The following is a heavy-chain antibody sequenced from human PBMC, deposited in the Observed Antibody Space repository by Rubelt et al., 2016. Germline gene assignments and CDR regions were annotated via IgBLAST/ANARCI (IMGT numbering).Heavy chain of an antibody. CDR2: ISSSGSYI. J-gene: IGHJ4*02. Sequence: EVQLLESGGGLVQPGGSLRLSCVVSGFTLSDYSMNWVRQAPGKGLEWISSISSSGSYIHYADSVEGRFTVSRDNAKKSLSLQMNRLRDEDTAVYYCARYGSGRNYVDPFDYWGQGTMVTVSS. D-gene: IGHD3-10*01. CDR3: ARYGSGRNYVDPFDY. CDR1: GFTLSDYS. V-gene: IGHV3-21*01.